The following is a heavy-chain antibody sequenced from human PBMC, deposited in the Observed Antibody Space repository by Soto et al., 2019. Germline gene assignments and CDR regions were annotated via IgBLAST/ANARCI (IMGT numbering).Heavy chain of an antibody. CDR1: GGTFSSYA. J-gene: IGHJ6*02. CDR3: ARPLGDTAMVTPYYLFGMDV. V-gene: IGHV1-69*01. CDR2: IIPIFATT. Sequence: QVQLVQSGAEVKKPGSSVKVSCKASGGTFSSYAISWVRQAPGQGLEWMGGIIPIFATTHYAQRFQCRVTITADESTRTGDRELSSLRSEDTAVYYCARPLGDTAMVTPYYLFGMDVWGQGTTVTVSS. D-gene: IGHD5-18*01.